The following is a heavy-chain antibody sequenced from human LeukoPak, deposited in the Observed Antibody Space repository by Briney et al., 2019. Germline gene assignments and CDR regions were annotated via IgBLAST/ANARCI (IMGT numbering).Heavy chain of an antibody. D-gene: IGHD3-10*01. V-gene: IGHV3-30*04. CDR1: GFTFSNYA. CDR2: ISYDGSYK. CDR3: ARDYYGSGSYYDY. Sequence: GGSLRLSCAASGFTFSNYAMHWVRQAPGKGLEWVTVISYDGSYKYYADSVKGRFTISRDNSKNTLYLQMNSLRAEDTAAYYCARDYYGSGSYYDYWGQGTLVTVSS. J-gene: IGHJ4*02.